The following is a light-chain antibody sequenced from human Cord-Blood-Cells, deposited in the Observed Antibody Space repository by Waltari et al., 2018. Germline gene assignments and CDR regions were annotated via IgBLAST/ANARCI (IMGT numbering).Light chain of an antibody. CDR2: AAS. CDR1: QGISSY. J-gene: IGKJ2*01. Sequence: DVLMTQPPSPLSASVGDRTNITCRASQGISSYLNWYQQKPGKAPKLLIYAASSLQSGVPSRFSGSGSGTDFTLTISSLQPEDFATYYCQQSYSTPYTFGQGTKLEIK. CDR3: QQSYSTPYT. V-gene: IGKV1-39*01.